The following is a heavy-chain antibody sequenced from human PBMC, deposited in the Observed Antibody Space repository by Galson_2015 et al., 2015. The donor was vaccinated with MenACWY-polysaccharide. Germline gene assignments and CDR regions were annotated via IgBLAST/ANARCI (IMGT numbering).Heavy chain of an antibody. D-gene: IGHD6-19*01. CDR1: GGSISSYY. Sequence: QEQLQESGPGLVKPSETLSLTCTVSGGSISSYYWNWIRQPPGKGLEWVGYINYSGSTNHNPSLKSLVTMSVDTSKNQFSLNLTSVTDADTAVYYCARAIAVAGQRRDFELWGRGTLVTVSS. J-gene: IGHJ2*01. V-gene: IGHV4-59*01. CDR3: ARAIAVAGQRRDFEL. CDR2: INYSGST.